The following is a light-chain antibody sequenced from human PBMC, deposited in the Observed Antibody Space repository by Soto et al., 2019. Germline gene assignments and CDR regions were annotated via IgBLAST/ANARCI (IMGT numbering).Light chain of an antibody. CDR3: QQYNKWPLT. J-gene: IGKJ4*01. CDR1: QSVDSN. Sequence: EIVMTQSPATLSLSPGERVTLSCRASQSVDSNFAWYQQKPGQAPRLLINGASTRATGTPARFSGSGSGTEFSLTISSLQSEDFAVYYCQQYNKWPLTFGGGTKVEIK. CDR2: GAS. V-gene: IGKV3-15*01.